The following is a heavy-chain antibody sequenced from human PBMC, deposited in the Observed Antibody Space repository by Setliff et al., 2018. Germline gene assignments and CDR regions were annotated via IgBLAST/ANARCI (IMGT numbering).Heavy chain of an antibody. Sequence: GGSLRLSCSVSGITFKNAWMTWVRQAPGKGLEWVGRIKSSREGATSDYGAPAKGRFTISRDDSRTMIYLQMNNLKPEDTGFYYCTTGPRDSRNYMTWLDSWGQGTLVTVSS. CDR1: GITFKNAW. V-gene: IGHV3-15*01. CDR3: TTGPRDSRNYMTWLDS. CDR2: IKSSREGATS. D-gene: IGHD4-4*01. J-gene: IGHJ5*01.